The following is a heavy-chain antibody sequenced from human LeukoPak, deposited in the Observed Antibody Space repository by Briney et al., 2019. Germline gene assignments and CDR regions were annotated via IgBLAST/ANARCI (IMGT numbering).Heavy chain of an antibody. CDR2: IYYSGST. CDR3: ARVSPPYFYDTSGSPWEI. D-gene: IGHD3-22*01. CDR1: GGSISSSSYY. V-gene: IGHV4-39*07. J-gene: IGHJ3*02. Sequence: SETLSLTCTVSGGSISSSSYYWGWIRQPPGKGLEWIGSIYYSGSTYYNPSLKSRVTISVDTSKNQFSLKLSSVTAADTAVYYCARVSPPYFYDTSGSPWEIWGQGTMVTVSS.